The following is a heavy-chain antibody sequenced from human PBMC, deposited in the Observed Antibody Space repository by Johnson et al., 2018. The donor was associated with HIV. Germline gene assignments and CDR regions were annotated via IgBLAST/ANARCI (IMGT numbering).Heavy chain of an antibody. CDR1: GFTFSSYA. D-gene: IGHD6-19*01. CDR2: ISYGGNKQ. CDR3: AKDRSGGPGAFDI. V-gene: IGHV3-30-3*01. Sequence: QMLLVESGGGVVQPGRSLRLSCAASGFTFSSYAMHWVRQPPGKGLEWVAVISYGGNKQYYVDSVEGRFTISRDNSKNTLYLQMNSLGAEDTAVYCCAKDRSGGPGAFDIWGQGTMVTVAS. J-gene: IGHJ3*02.